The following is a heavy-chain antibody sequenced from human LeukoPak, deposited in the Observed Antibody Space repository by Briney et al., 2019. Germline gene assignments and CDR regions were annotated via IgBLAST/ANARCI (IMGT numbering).Heavy chain of an antibody. D-gene: IGHD6-19*01. CDR1: GFTFDDYA. Sequence: GRSLRLSCAASGFTFDDYAMHWVRQAPGKGLEWVSGISWNSGSIGYADSVKGRFTIFRDNAKNSLYLQMNSLRAEDMALYYCAKGNQQWLAYDAFDIWGQGTMVTVSS. CDR3: AKGNQQWLAYDAFDI. CDR2: ISWNSGSI. V-gene: IGHV3-9*03. J-gene: IGHJ3*02.